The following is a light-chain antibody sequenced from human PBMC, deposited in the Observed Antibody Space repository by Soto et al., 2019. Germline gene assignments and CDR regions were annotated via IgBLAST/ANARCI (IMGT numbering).Light chain of an antibody. CDR2: GVT. J-gene: IGLJ1*01. Sequence: QSVLSQPASVSGSPGQPITISCTGTSSDVGGFEYVSWYQHQPGKAPKLIIYGVTKRPSGVSNRFSGSKSGNTASLTISGIQAEDEGDYYCGSITRSSTSVFGTGTKVTVL. CDR3: GSITRSSTSV. CDR1: SSDVGGFEY. V-gene: IGLV2-14*01.